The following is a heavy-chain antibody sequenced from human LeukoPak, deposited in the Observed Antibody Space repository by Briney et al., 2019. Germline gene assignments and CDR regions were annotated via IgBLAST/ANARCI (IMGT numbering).Heavy chain of an antibody. CDR3: ARVDVTTPGY. CDR2: ISRGGIS. CDR1: GFTFSVYD. J-gene: IGHJ4*02. Sequence: GGSLRLSCAASGFTFSVYDMYWIRQSPGKGLECVSVISRGGISYYADSVKGRFTISRDNSKNTLYLQMNSLRAEDTAVYYCARVDVTTPGYWGQGTLVTVSS. V-gene: IGHV3-66*01. D-gene: IGHD4-11*01.